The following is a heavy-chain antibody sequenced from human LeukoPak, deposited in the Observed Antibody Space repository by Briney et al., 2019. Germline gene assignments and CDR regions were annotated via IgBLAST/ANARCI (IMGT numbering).Heavy chain of an antibody. CDR3: ARGNYDGYYFDS. J-gene: IGHJ4*02. D-gene: IGHD4-23*01. Sequence: ASVKVSCKASGYTFTNYDINWVRQATGQGLEWMGWMNPNSDNIGYAQKFQGRVTMTRDTSISTAYMELSSLRSEDTAVCYCARGNYDGYYFDSWGQGTLVTVFS. CDR2: MNPNSDNI. CDR1: GYTFTNYD. V-gene: IGHV1-8*01.